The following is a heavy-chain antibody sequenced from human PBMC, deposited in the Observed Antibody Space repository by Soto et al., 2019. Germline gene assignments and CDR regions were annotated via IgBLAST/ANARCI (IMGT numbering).Heavy chain of an antibody. Sequence: GASVKVSCKASGYTFTSHHMHWVRQVPGEGLDWMGMINPRSGGTNSPQKFQGRVTMTRDTSTSTVYMELSSLRSEDTAVYYCATISRYDSSGYYVAFDIWGQGTMVTVSS. D-gene: IGHD3-22*01. J-gene: IGHJ3*02. CDR1: GYTFTSHH. CDR3: ATISRYDSSGYYVAFDI. CDR2: INPRSGGT. V-gene: IGHV1-46*01.